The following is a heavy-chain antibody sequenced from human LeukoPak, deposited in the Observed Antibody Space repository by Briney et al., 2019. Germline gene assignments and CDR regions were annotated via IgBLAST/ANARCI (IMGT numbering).Heavy chain of an antibody. V-gene: IGHV3-7*01. CDR3: ARDWGTGTSTLGALDI. Sequence: GGSLRLSCAASGFTYSIHWMTWVRQAPGKGLEWVATIKLDGTDKYYVDSVKGRFTISRDKSKNTLYLQMGGLRPDDMAVYYCARDWGTGTSTLGALDIWGQGTMVTVSS. CDR2: IKLDGTDK. J-gene: IGHJ3*02. D-gene: IGHD2-8*02. CDR1: GFTYSIHW.